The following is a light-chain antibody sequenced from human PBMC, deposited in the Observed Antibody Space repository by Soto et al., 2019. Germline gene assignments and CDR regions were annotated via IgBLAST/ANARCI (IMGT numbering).Light chain of an antibody. CDR3: SSYAGINNLGV. V-gene: IGLV2-8*01. Sequence: QSVLTQPPSASGSPGQSVTISCTGTSIEVGGYKYVSWDQQHPGKAPKLMIFEVNKRPSGVPDRFSGSKSGNTASLTVSGLQAEDEADYYCSSYAGINNLGVFGTGTKLTVL. CDR2: EVN. CDR1: SIEVGGYKY. J-gene: IGLJ1*01.